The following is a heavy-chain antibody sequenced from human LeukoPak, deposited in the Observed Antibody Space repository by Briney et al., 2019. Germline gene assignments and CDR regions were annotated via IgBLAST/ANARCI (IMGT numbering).Heavy chain of an antibody. Sequence: GASVKVSCKASGYTSTSYAMNWVRQAPGQGLEWMGWINTNTGNPTYAQGFTGRFVFSLDTSVSTAYLQISSLKAEDTAVYYCAREVDIVVVVRADNWFDPWGQGTLVTVSS. V-gene: IGHV7-4-1*02. CDR3: AREVDIVVVVRADNWFDP. CDR2: INTNTGNP. D-gene: IGHD2-15*01. J-gene: IGHJ5*02. CDR1: GYTSTSYA.